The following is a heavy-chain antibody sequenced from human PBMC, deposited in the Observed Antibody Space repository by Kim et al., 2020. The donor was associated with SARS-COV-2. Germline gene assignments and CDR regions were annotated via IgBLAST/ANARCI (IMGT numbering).Heavy chain of an antibody. Sequence: SETLSLTCAVYGGSFSGYYWSWIRQPPGKGLEWIGEINHSGSTNYNPSLKSRFTISLDTSKNQFSLKVRSVTAADTAVYYCARAPEYWGQGTLVTVSS. CDR2: INHSGST. CDR3: ARAPEY. J-gene: IGHJ4*02. V-gene: IGHV4-34*01. CDR1: GGSFSGYY. D-gene: IGHD6-6*01.